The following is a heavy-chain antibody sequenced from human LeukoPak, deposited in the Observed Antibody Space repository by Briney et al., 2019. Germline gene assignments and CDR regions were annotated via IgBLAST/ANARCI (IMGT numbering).Heavy chain of an antibody. Sequence: ASVKVSCKASGYIFTGYYMHWVRQAPGQGLEWMGWINPNSGGTNYAQKFQGRVTMTRDTSISTAYMELSRLRSDDTAVYYCARTYGSGEGYWFDPWGQGTLVTVSS. CDR3: ARTYGSGEGYWFDP. CDR1: GYIFTGYY. CDR2: INPNSGGT. D-gene: IGHD3-10*01. J-gene: IGHJ5*02. V-gene: IGHV1-2*02.